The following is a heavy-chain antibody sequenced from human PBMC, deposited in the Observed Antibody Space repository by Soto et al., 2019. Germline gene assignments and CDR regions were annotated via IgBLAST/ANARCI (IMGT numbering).Heavy chain of an antibody. D-gene: IGHD6-13*01. Sequence: EVQLLESGGGLVQPGGSLRLSCAASGFTFSSYAMTWVRQAPGKGLEWVTSISGSGNTTYYADSVKGRFTISRDSSKNTLYWKRNSLRPEDTAVYYCAKARGRTWYEDYWGQGTLVPASP. CDR2: ISGSGNTT. J-gene: IGHJ4*02. V-gene: IGHV3-23*01. CDR3: AKARGRTWYEDY. CDR1: GFTFSSYA.